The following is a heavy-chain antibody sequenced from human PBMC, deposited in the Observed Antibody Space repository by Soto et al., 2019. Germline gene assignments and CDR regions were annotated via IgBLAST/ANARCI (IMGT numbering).Heavy chain of an antibody. Sequence: GASVEVSFKASGGPFSGYSISLVGQAPGQRVEWMGGIIPIFGTADYAQKFQGRVTITADESTSTAYMELSSLRSEDTAVYYCASHSGSSPEGRYYYGMDVWGQGTTVTVSS. J-gene: IGHJ6*02. V-gene: IGHV1-69*13. CDR1: GGPFSGYS. D-gene: IGHD1-26*01. CDR3: ASHSGSSPEGRYYYGMDV. CDR2: IIPIFGTA.